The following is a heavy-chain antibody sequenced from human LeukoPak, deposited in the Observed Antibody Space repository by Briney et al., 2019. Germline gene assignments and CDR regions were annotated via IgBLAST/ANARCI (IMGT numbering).Heavy chain of an antibody. D-gene: IGHD5-12*01. J-gene: IGHJ6*03. CDR2: ISSSSSYI. Sequence: GGSLRLSCAASGFTFSTYSMNWVRQAPGKGLEWVSSISSSSSYIFYADSVKGRFTISRDNSKNTLYLQMKSLRAEDTAVYYCAKGGGYEAQYYYYYLDVWGKGTTVTISS. CDR3: AKGGGYEAQYYYYYLDV. V-gene: IGHV3-21*01. CDR1: GFTFSTYS.